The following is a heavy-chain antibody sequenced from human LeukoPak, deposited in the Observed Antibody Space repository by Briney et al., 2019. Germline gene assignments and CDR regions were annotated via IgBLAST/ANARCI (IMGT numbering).Heavy chain of an antibody. J-gene: IGHJ5*02. CDR3: ARQDTDSYGYALTLDWFDP. V-gene: IGHV4-39*01. Sequence: MSSETLSLTCTVSSGSISSGTYYWGWVRQPPGKGLEWIGSINYSGSTYYNPSLKSRVTISVDTSKNQFSLKLSSVTAADTAVYYCARQDTDSYGYALTLDWFDPWGQGTLVTVSS. D-gene: IGHD5-18*01. CDR1: SGSISSGTYY. CDR2: INYSGST.